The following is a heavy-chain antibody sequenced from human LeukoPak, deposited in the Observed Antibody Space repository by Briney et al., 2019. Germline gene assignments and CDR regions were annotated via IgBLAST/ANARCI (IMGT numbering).Heavy chain of an antibody. D-gene: IGHD6-6*01. CDR1: DGSISSYY. Sequence: SETLSLTCTVSDGSISSYYWSWIRQPPGKGLEWIGYIYYSGSTNYNPSLKSRVTISVDTSKNQFSLKLSSVTAADTAVYYCARYSSSSGYFDYWGQGTLVTVSS. CDR3: ARYSSSSGYFDY. CDR2: IYYSGST. V-gene: IGHV4-59*01. J-gene: IGHJ4*02.